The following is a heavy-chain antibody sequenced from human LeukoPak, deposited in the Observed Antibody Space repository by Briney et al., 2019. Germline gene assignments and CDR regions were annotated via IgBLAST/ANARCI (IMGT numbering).Heavy chain of an antibody. CDR2: ISSSSSYI. CDR3: ARDEVRYFAGHYFDY. J-gene: IGHJ4*02. V-gene: IGHV3-21*01. CDR1: GFTFSSYS. D-gene: IGHD3-9*01. Sequence: GGSLRLSCAASGFTFSSYSMNWVRQAPGKGLEWVSSISSSSSYIYYADSVKGRLTISRDNAKNSMYLQMNSLRAEDTAVYYCARDEVRYFAGHYFDYWGQGTLVTVSS.